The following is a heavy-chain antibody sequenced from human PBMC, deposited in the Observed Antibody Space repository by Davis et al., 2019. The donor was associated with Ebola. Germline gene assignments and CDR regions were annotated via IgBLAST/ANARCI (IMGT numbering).Heavy chain of an antibody. V-gene: IGHV3-7*01. Sequence: GESLKISCAASGFTFSSYWMSWVRQAPGKGLEWVANIKQDGSEKYYVDSVKGRFTISRDNAKKSLYLQMNSLRAEDTAVYYCAREGYGDYDYWGQGTLVTVSP. J-gene: IGHJ4*02. D-gene: IGHD4-17*01. CDR2: IKQDGSEK. CDR3: AREGYGDYDY. CDR1: GFTFSSYW.